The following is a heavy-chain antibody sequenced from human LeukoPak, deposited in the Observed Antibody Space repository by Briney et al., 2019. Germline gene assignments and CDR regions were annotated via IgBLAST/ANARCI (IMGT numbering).Heavy chain of an antibody. V-gene: IGHV5-51*01. Sequence: GESLKISCKGSGYSFSSYWCGCVGQMPGKGLEWMGIIYPGDSDTRYSPSFQGQVTISADKSITTAYLQWSSLKAPDTAMYYCARSPNFGVLPQALYMDVWGKGTTVTVSS. CDR2: IYPGDSDT. CDR1: GYSFSSYW. J-gene: IGHJ6*03. CDR3: ARSPNFGVLPQALYMDV. D-gene: IGHD3-3*01.